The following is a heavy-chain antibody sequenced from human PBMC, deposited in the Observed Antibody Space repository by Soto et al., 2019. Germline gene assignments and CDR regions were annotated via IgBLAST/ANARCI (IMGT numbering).Heavy chain of an antibody. CDR3: ARDVRIAVADSGNYYYGMDV. D-gene: IGHD6-19*01. J-gene: IGHJ6*02. CDR2: INPNSGGT. CDR1: GYTFTGDY. Sequence: ASVQVSGKASGYTFTGDYMHWVRQAPGQGLEWMGWINPNSGGTNYAQKIQGWVTMTRDTSVSSAYMELSRLRSDDRAVYCCARDVRIAVADSGNYYYGMDVWGQGTTVSVPS. V-gene: IGHV1-2*04.